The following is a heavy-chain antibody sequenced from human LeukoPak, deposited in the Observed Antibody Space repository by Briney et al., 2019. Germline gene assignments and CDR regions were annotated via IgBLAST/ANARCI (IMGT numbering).Heavy chain of an antibody. J-gene: IGHJ4*02. D-gene: IGHD6-13*01. CDR1: GGTFSSYA. V-gene: IGHV1-69*13. CDR2: IIPIFGTA. Sequence: ASVKVSCKASGGTFSSYAISWVQQAPGQGLEWMGGIIPIFGTANYAQKFQGRVTITADESTSTAYMELSSLRSEDTAVYYCARRSTGIAAAGPTSFDYWGQGTLVTVSS. CDR3: ARRSTGIAAAGPTSFDY.